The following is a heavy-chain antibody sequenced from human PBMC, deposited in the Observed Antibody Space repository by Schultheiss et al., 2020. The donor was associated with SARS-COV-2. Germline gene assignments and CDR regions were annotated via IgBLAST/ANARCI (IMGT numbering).Heavy chain of an antibody. Sequence: SETLSLTCAVYGGSFSSYYWSWIRQPPGKGLEWIGRIYTSGSTNYNPSLKSRVTISVDTSKNQFSLKLSSVTAADTAVYYCARDGKSGLNWGQGTLVTVSS. D-gene: IGHD3-10*01. CDR3: ARDGKSGLN. CDR2: IYTSGST. CDR1: GGSFSSYY. V-gene: IGHV4-4*07. J-gene: IGHJ4*02.